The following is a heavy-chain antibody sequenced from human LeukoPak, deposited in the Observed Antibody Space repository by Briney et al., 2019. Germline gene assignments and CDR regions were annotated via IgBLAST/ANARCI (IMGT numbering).Heavy chain of an antibody. J-gene: IGHJ5*02. CDR1: GYTFTSYG. CDR2: ISAYNGNT. CDR3: ARDVQLWATGEGWFDP. Sequence: ASVKVSCKASGYTFTSYGISWVRQAPGQGLEWMGWISAYNGNTNYAQKLQGRVTMTTDTSTSTAYMELRSLRSDDTAVYYCARDVQLWATGEGWFDPWGQGTLVTVSS. V-gene: IGHV1-18*01. D-gene: IGHD5-18*01.